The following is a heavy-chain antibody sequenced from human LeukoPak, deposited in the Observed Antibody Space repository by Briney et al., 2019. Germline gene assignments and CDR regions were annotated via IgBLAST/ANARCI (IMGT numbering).Heavy chain of an antibody. Sequence: GGSLRHSCAVSGFTFSSHAMSWVRQAPGKGLEWVAAISGSGGGTDYADSVKGRFTISRDNSKNTLYLQMNSLRDEDTAVYYCVGSLGGNDYWGQGTLVTVSS. CDR1: GFTFSSHA. CDR2: ISGSGGGT. D-gene: IGHD3-16*01. CDR3: VGSLGGNDY. V-gene: IGHV3-23*01. J-gene: IGHJ4*02.